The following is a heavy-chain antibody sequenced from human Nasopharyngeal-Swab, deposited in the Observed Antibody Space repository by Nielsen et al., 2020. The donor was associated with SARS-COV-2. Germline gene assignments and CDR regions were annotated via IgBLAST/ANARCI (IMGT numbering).Heavy chain of an antibody. J-gene: IGHJ6*02. CDR2: INHSGST. V-gene: IGHV4-34*01. CDR3: ARTDIVVVPAATTPRKDGMDV. D-gene: IGHD2-2*01. CDR1: GGSFSGYY. Sequence: GSLRLSYAVYGGSFSGYYWSWIRQPPGKGLEWIGEINHSGSTNYNPSLKSRVTISVDTSKNQFSLKLSSVTAADTAVYYCARTDIVVVPAATTPRKDGMDVWGQGTTVTVSS.